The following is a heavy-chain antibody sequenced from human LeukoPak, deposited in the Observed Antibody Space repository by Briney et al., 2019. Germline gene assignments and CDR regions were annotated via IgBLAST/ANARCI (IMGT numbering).Heavy chain of an antibody. CDR1: GFSFANSV. D-gene: IGHD6-19*01. CDR2: INWNGGST. Sequence: GGSLRLSCAASGFSFANSVISWVRQAPGKGLEWVSGINWNGGSTGYADSVKGRFTISRDNAKNSLYLQMNSLRAEDTALYHCARFSAVAGTDYWGQGTQVTVSS. CDR3: ARFSAVAGTDY. J-gene: IGHJ4*02. V-gene: IGHV3-20*01.